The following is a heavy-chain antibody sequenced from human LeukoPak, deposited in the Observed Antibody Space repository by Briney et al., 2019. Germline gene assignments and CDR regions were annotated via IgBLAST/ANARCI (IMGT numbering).Heavy chain of an antibody. CDR2: ISSSSSYI. CDR1: GFTFSSYS. V-gene: IGHV3-21*01. Sequence: GGSLRLSCAASGFTFSSYSMNWVRQAPGKGLEWVSSISSSSSYIYYADSVKGRFTISRDNAKNSLYLQMNSLRAEDTAVYYCARDSTYSSGWYAYDAFDIWGQGTMVTVSS. D-gene: IGHD6-19*01. CDR3: ARDSTYSSGWYAYDAFDI. J-gene: IGHJ3*02.